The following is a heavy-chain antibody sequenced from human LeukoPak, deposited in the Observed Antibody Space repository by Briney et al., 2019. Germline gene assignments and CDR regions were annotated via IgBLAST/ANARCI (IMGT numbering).Heavy chain of an antibody. J-gene: IGHJ6*02. V-gene: IGHV3-23*01. CDR1: GFTFSSYA. Sequence: GGSLRLSCAASGFTFSSYAMSWVRQAPGKGLEWVSAISGSGGSTYYADSVKGRFTISRDNSKNTLYLQMNSLRAEDTAVYYCAKDAFEYYDFWSGYHYGMDVWGQGTTVTVSS. CDR2: ISGSGGST. CDR3: AKDAFEYYDFWSGYHYGMDV. D-gene: IGHD3-3*01.